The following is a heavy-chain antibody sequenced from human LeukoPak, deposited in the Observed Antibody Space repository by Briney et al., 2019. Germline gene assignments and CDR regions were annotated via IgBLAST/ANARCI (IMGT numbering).Heavy chain of an antibody. CDR2: IPGSDGNT. J-gene: IGHJ4*02. CDR3: AQRGDFDVLTGYYVPDF. D-gene: IGHD3-9*01. V-gene: IGHV3-23*01. Sequence: GASLRLSCAASGFTFSNYAMSWVRQPQGKGLEWVSAIPGSDGNTYYADPVKGRFTISRDNSKNTLYPQMNSLRAEDTAVYYCAQRGDFDVLTGYYVPDFWGQGTLVTVSS. CDR1: GFTFSNYA.